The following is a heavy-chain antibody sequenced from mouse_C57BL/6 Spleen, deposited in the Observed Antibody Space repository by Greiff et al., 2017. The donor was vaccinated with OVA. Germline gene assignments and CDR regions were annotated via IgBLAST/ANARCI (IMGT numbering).Heavy chain of an antibody. CDR3: ARDGTYRGDY. CDR1: GFTFSSYA. Sequence: EVNLVESGGGLVKPGGSLKLSCAASGFTFSSYAMSWVRQTPEKRLEWVATISDGGSYTYYPDNVKGRFTISRDNAKNNLYLQMSHLKSEDTAMYYCARDGTYRGDYWGQGTTLTVSS. J-gene: IGHJ2*01. CDR2: ISDGGSYT. D-gene: IGHD4-1*01. V-gene: IGHV5-4*01.